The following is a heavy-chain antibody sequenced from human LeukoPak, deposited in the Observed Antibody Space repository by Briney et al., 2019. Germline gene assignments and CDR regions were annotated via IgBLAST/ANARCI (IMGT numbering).Heavy chain of an antibody. CDR1: GFTFSSYA. Sequence: PGGSLRLSCAASGFTFSSYAMSWVRQAPGKGLEWVSAISGSGGSTYYADSVKGRFTISRDNSKNTLYLQMNSLRAEDTAVYYCAKDERFTLPGFMIVVVMVDWGQGTLVTVSS. D-gene: IGHD3-22*01. CDR3: AKDERFTLPGFMIVVVMVD. CDR2: ISGSGGST. J-gene: IGHJ4*02. V-gene: IGHV3-23*01.